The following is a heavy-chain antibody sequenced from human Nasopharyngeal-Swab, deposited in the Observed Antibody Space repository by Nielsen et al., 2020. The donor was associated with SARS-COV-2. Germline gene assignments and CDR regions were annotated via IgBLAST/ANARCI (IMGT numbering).Heavy chain of an antibody. Sequence: SETLSLTCTVSGGSISSYYWSWIRQPPGKGLEWIGYIYYSGSTNYNPSLKSRVTISVDTSKNQFSLKLSSVTAADTAVYYCARMWGMDVWGQGTTVTVSS. CDR1: GGSISSYY. D-gene: IGHD2-21*01. CDR2: IYYSGST. J-gene: IGHJ6*02. CDR3: ARMWGMDV. V-gene: IGHV4-59*12.